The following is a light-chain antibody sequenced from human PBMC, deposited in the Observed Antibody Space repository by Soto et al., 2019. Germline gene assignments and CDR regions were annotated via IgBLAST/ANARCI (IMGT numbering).Light chain of an antibody. V-gene: IGLV2-14*01. CDR1: SSDLGGFNY. CDR3: SSYTSSSIFYV. CDR2: EVS. Sequence: QSALTQPASVSGSPGQSITISCTGCSSDLGGFNYVSWYQIHPGKAPRLIVYEVSNRPSGVSNRFSGSKTGNTASLTISGLQADDEAVYFCSSYTSSSIFYVFGSGTKVTVL. J-gene: IGLJ1*01.